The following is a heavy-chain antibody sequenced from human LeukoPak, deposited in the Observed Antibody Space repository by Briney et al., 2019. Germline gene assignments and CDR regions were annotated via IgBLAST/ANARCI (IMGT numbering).Heavy chain of an antibody. CDR2: TSGSGEII. D-gene: IGHD2-2*01. Sequence: PGGSLRLTCTASGLILSNYDMYWLRQAPGKGLEWVAYTSGSGEIIYYAASVKGRFTISRDNANKSVYLRMNSLRVEDTATYYCIPPAAGLYGTISTEYFQHWGQGALVTVSS. V-gene: IGHV3-48*03. CDR1: GLILSNYD. CDR3: IPPAAGLYGTISTEYFQH. J-gene: IGHJ1*01.